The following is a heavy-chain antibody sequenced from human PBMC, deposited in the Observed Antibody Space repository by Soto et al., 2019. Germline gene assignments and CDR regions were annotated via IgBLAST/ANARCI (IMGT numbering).Heavy chain of an antibody. CDR3: ARKARSGWDFDY. Sequence: GASVKVSCKASGGTFSSYAISWVRQAPGQGLEWMGGIIPIFGTANYAQKFQGRVTITADESTSTAYMELSSLRSEDTAMYYCARKARSGWDFDYWGQGTLVTVSS. V-gene: IGHV1-69*13. CDR1: GGTFSSYA. CDR2: IIPIFGTA. J-gene: IGHJ4*02. D-gene: IGHD6-19*01.